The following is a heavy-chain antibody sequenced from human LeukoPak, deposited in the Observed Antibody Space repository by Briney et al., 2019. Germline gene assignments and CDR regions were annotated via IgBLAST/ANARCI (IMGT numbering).Heavy chain of an antibody. CDR3: ARGGSPFY. D-gene: IGHD3-10*01. V-gene: IGHV3-74*01. J-gene: IGHJ4*02. CDR2: INGDGIAI. CDR1: GFSFSSHW. Sequence: GESLRLSCAGSGFSFSSHWLHWVRQVPGKGLGWVARINGDGIAINYADSVKGRFTISRDNAKNTVYLQMNSLRVEDTAVFYCARGGSPFYWGRGTPVTVSS.